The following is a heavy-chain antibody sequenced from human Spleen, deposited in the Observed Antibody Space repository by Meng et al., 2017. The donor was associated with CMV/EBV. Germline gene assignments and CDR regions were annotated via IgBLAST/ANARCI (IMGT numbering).Heavy chain of an antibody. J-gene: IGHJ4*02. Sequence: GGSLRLSCAASGFTFSIYGMHWVRQAPGKGLEWVAFIQYDGNNKYYADSVKGRFTISRDNSQNTLYVQMNSLRVEDTAVYYCARARSGTSVDNWGQGTLVTVSS. D-gene: IGHD1-1*01. CDR2: IQYDGNNK. CDR1: GFTFSIYG. CDR3: ARARSGTSVDN. V-gene: IGHV3-30*02.